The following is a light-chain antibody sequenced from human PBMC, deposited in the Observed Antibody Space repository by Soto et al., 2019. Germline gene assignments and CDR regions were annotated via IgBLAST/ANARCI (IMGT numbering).Light chain of an antibody. CDR1: QSLFDSDDGNTY. J-gene: IGKJ1*01. Sequence: IVMTQSPLSLSVTPGEPASISCRSSQSLFDSDDGNTYLDWYLQKPGQSPQLLIQIVSSRASGVPDRFSGSGSGADFTLKISRVEAEDVGIYYCMQRGAFPCTFGPGTKVETK. V-gene: IGKV2-40*01. CDR2: IVS. CDR3: MQRGAFPCT.